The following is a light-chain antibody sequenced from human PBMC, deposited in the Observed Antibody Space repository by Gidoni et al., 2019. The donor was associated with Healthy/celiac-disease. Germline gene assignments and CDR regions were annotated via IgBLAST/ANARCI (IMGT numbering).Light chain of an antibody. V-gene: IGLV2-23*02. Sequence: QSALTQPASVSGSPGQSITISCTGTSSDVGSYNLVSWYQQHPGKATKLMIYEVSKRPSGVSNRFSGSKSGNTASLTISGLQAEDEADYYCCSYAGSSTFVVVFGGGTKLTVL. J-gene: IGLJ2*01. CDR2: EVS. CDR1: SSDVGSYNL. CDR3: CSYAGSSTFVVV.